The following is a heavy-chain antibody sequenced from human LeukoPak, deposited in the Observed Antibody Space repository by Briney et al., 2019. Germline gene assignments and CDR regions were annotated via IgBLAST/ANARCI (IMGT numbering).Heavy chain of an antibody. CDR3: ARMGRYGDNSYFDY. V-gene: IGHV4-34*01. J-gene: IGHJ4*02. CDR1: GGSFSGYY. D-gene: IGHD4-23*01. Sequence: SETLSLTCAVYGGSFSGYYWSWIRQPPGKGLEWIGEINHSGSTNYNPSLRSRVTISVDTSKNVFSLKVTTVTAADTAVYYCARMGRYGDNSYFDYWGQGTLVTVSS. CDR2: INHSGST.